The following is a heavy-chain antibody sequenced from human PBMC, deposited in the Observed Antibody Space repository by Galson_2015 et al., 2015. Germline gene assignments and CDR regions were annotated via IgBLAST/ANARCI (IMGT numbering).Heavy chain of an antibody. J-gene: IGHJ4*02. CDR1: GYTFTSYY. CDR2: INPSGGST. CDR3: ARDRGYDFWSGPAEY. V-gene: IGHV1-46*01. D-gene: IGHD3-3*01. Sequence: SVKVSCKASGYTFTSYYMHWVRQAPGQGLEWMGIINPSGGSTSYAQKFQGRVTMTRDTSTSTVYMELSSLRSEDTAVYYCARDRGYDFWSGPAEYWGQGTLVTVSS.